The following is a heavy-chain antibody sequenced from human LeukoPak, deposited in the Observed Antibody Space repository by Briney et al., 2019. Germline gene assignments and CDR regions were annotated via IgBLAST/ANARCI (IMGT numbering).Heavy chain of an antibody. CDR1: GYTFTSYG. Sequence: ASVKVSCKASGYTFTSYGISWVRQAPGQGLEWMGWISAYNGNTNYAQKLQGRVTMTTDTSTSTAYMELRSLRSDDTAVYYCARDWDYYDSSGYYQAAFDIWGQGTMVTVSS. CDR3: ARDWDYYDSSGYYQAAFDI. D-gene: IGHD3-22*01. CDR2: ISAYNGNT. V-gene: IGHV1-18*01. J-gene: IGHJ3*02.